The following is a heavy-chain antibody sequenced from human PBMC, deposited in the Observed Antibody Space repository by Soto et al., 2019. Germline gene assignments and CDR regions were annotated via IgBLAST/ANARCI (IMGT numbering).Heavy chain of an antibody. CDR3: ATVRWELHDAFDI. D-gene: IGHD1-7*01. CDR2: IYHSGMT. J-gene: IGHJ3*02. CDR1: GGSISTGVYY. V-gene: IGHV4-31*03. Sequence: QVQLQESGPGLVKPSQTLSLTCTVSGGSISTGVYYWSWIRQHPGRDLEWIGYIYHSGMTFSNPSLQSRVAISIETSENQFSLKLSSVTAADTAVYYCATVRWELHDAFDIWGHGTMVSFSS.